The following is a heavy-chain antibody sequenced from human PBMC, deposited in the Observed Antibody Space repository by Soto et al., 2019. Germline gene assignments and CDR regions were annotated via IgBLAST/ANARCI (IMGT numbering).Heavy chain of an antibody. V-gene: IGHV4-30-4*01. J-gene: IGHJ6*02. CDR2: INYSGRT. CDR3: ARDFVVGGPTINYYYGMDV. CDR1: SGSISSSDYY. D-gene: IGHD1-26*01. Sequence: SETLSLTCSVSSGSISSSDYYWSLIRQPPGKGLEWIGYINYSGRTYYKPSLKSRLSMSIDTSKNTLYLQMNSLGAEDTAVYYCARDFVVGGPTINYYYGMDVWGQGTTVTVS.